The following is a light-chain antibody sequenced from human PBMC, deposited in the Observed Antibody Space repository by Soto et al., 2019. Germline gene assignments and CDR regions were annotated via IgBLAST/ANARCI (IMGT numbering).Light chain of an antibody. CDR3: LQSYSTPPWT. J-gene: IGKJ1*01. CDR2: DAS. CDR1: QSISTW. Sequence: DIQMTQSPSTLPASVGDTVTITCRASQSISTWLAWYQHKPGEAPRLLIFDASNLESGVPSRFSGSGSGTDFTLTISSLQPDDFATYYCLQSYSTPPWTFGQGTKV. V-gene: IGKV1-5*01.